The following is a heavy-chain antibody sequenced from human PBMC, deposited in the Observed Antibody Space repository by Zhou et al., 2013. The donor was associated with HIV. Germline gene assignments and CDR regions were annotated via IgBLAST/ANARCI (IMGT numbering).Heavy chain of an antibody. D-gene: IGHD6-13*01. V-gene: IGHV1-69*05. CDR3: ASDPSAGIAAAGTWSGAFDI. Sequence: QVQLVQSGAEVKKPGSSVKVSCKASGGTFSSYAISWVRQAPGQGLEWMGGIIPIFGTANYAQKFQGRVTITTDESTSTAYMELSSLRSEDTAVYYCASDPSAGIAAAGTWSGAFDIWGQGTMVTVSS. J-gene: IGHJ3*02. CDR1: GGTFSSYA. CDR2: IIPIFGTA.